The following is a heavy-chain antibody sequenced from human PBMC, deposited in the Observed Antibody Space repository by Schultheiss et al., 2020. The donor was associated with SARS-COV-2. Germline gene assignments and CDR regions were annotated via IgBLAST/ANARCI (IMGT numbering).Heavy chain of an antibody. D-gene: IGHD2-15*01. CDR2: IYSGGST. V-gene: IGHV3-53*01. Sequence: GGSLRLSCAASGFTFSNAWMNWVRQAPGKGLEWVSVIYSGGSTYYADSVKGRFTISRDNSKNTLYLQMNSLRAEDTAVYYCAKDGGVYRYFDSWGQGTLVTVSS. CDR1: GFTFSNAW. J-gene: IGHJ4*02. CDR3: AKDGGVYRYFDS.